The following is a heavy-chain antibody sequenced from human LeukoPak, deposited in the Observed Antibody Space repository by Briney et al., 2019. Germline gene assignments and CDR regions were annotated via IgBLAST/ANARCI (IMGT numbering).Heavy chain of an antibody. V-gene: IGHV3-33*01. CDR2: IWYDGSNK. CDR3: ARASGSYDY. D-gene: IGHD1-26*01. CDR1: GFTFSSYG. Sequence: GRSLRLSCAASGFTFSSYGMHWVRQAPGKGLEWVAVIWYDGSNKYYADSVKGRFTISRDNARNSLYLQMDSLRAEDTAVYYCARASGSYDYWGQGALVTVSS. J-gene: IGHJ4*02.